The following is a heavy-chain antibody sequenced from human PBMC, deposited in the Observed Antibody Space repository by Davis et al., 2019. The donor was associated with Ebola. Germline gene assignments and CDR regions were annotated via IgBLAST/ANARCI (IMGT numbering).Heavy chain of an antibody. J-gene: IGHJ4*02. V-gene: IGHV4-34*01. Sequence: PGGSLRLSCAVYGGSFSGYYWSWIRQPPGKGLEWIGEINHSGSTNYNPSLKSRVTISVDTSKNQFSLKLSSVTAADTAVYYCARVTVPAALDYWGQGTLVTVSS. D-gene: IGHD2-2*01. CDR2: INHSGST. CDR3: ARVTVPAALDY. CDR1: GGSFSGYY.